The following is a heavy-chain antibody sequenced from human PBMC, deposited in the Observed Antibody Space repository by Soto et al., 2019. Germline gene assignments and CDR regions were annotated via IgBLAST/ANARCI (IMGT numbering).Heavy chain of an antibody. D-gene: IGHD1-26*01. Sequence: QITLKESGPTLVKPTQTLTLTCTFSGFSLTTERVGVGWIRQPPGEALEWLAVIYWDDSKTYRPSLESRLTITKETSKNQVALTMTNMDSLDTATYYCAHAYGGRSLYWGQGTLVTVSS. CDR2: IYWDDSK. CDR3: AHAYGGRSLY. CDR1: GFSLTTERVG. J-gene: IGHJ4*02. V-gene: IGHV2-5*02.